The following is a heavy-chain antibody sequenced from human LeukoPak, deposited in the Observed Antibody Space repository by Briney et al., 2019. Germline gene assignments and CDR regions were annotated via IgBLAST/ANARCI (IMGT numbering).Heavy chain of an antibody. CDR1: GVSISSDSYY. CDR2: MYYSGST. D-gene: IGHD1-26*01. Sequence: PSETLSLTCTVSGVSISSDSYYWSWIRQPPGKGLEWIGDMYYSGSTYYNPSLKSRVTISVDTSKNQFSLKLSSVIVADTAVYYCATTPFSEDRAIFWGQGTLVIVSS. CDR3: ATTPFSEDRAIF. J-gene: IGHJ4*02. V-gene: IGHV4-39*01.